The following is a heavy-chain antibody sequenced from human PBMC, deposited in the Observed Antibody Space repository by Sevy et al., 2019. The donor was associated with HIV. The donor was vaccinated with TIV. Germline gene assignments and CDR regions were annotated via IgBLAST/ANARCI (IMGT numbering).Heavy chain of an antibody. J-gene: IGHJ3*02. CDR2: IYHSGST. D-gene: IGHD6-6*01. CDR1: GYSISSGYY. V-gene: IGHV4-38-2*01. Sequence: SETLSLTCAVSGYSISSGYYWGWIRQPPGKGLEWIGSIYHSGSTYYNPSLKSRVTISIDTSKNQFFLKLSSVTAADTAVDYCARPLRSSSPLYAFDIWGQGTMVTVSS. CDR3: ARPLRSSSPLYAFDI.